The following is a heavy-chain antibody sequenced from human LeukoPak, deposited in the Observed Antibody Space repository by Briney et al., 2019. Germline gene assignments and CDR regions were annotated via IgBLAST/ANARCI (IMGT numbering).Heavy chain of an antibody. CDR1: GFTFSNSW. Sequence: PGGSLRLSCAASGFTFSNSWTHWVRQAPGKGRVWVSGIKDDGRTTFYVDSLKGRFSISIDSAQNTLYLHMNGLTVHDTPVYFFGGGFDFWGQGALVTVSS. CDR3: GGGFDF. CDR2: IKDDGRTT. J-gene: IGHJ4*02. D-gene: IGHD2-15*01. V-gene: IGHV3-74*01.